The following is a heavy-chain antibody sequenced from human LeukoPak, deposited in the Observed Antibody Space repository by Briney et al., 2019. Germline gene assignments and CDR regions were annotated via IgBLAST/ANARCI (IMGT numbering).Heavy chain of an antibody. CDR3: AKDFGGSDYDWYFDL. CDR2: ITSSGNTT. CDR1: GFTVSAYA. V-gene: IGHV3-23*01. D-gene: IGHD1-26*01. J-gene: IGHJ2*01. Sequence: GGSLRLSCAASGFTVSAYAMAWVRQAPGKGLEWVAGITSSGNTTYYADPVKGRFTISRDNSNNILHLQMNSLRAEDTAIYYCAKDFGGSDYDWYFDLWGRGIVVTVSS.